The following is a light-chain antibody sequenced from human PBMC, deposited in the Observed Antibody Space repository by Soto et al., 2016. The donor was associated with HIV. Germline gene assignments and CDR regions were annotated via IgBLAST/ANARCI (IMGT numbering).Light chain of an antibody. Sequence: SYQLTQPPSESVSPGQTASITCSGDELGEKFVNWYRRPPGQSPVLVIYQDNKRPSGIPERFSGSNSGNTATLTISGTQAMNEADYYCQAWGRDSAYLIFGGGTKLTVL. CDR2: QDN. CDR1: ELGEKF. J-gene: IGLJ2*01. CDR3: QAWGRDSAYLI. V-gene: IGLV3-1*01.